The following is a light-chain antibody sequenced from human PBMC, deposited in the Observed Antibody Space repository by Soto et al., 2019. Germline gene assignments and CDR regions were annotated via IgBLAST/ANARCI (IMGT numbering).Light chain of an antibody. CDR1: RGHTSYA. V-gene: IGLV4-69*01. Sequence: QPVLTQSPSVSASLGASVKLTCTLSRGHTSYAIAWHQQQPDKGLRFLMKVHSDGSHIKGDAIPDRFSASSFGAERYLTISGLQSDDDANYYCQTWGTGFQLFGGGTKLTVL. J-gene: IGLJ3*02. CDR3: QTWGTGFQL. CDR2: VHSDGSH.